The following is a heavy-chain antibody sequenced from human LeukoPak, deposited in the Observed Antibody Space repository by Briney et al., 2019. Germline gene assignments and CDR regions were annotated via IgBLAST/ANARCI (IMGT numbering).Heavy chain of an antibody. Sequence: SVKVSCKASGGTFSSYAISWVRQAPGQGLEWMGRIIPIFGTANYAQKFQGRVTITADESTSTAYMELSSLRSEDTAVYYCARTNAYYDFWSGYYYWGQGTLVTVSS. D-gene: IGHD3-3*01. CDR1: GGTFSSYA. CDR3: ARTNAYYDFWSGYYY. J-gene: IGHJ4*02. CDR2: IIPIFGTA. V-gene: IGHV1-69*13.